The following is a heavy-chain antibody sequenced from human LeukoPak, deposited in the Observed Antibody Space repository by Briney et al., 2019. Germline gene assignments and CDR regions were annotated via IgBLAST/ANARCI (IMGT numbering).Heavy chain of an antibody. J-gene: IGHJ4*02. CDR3: AKDTMSIAARPDDY. Sequence: PGGSLRLSCAASGFTFSSYSMNWVRQAPGKGLEWVSYISSSSSTIYYADSVKGRFTISRDNSKNTLYLQMNSLRAEDTAVYYSAKDTMSIAARPDDYWGQGTLVTVSS. D-gene: IGHD6-6*01. V-gene: IGHV3-48*01. CDR2: ISSSSSTI. CDR1: GFTFSSYS.